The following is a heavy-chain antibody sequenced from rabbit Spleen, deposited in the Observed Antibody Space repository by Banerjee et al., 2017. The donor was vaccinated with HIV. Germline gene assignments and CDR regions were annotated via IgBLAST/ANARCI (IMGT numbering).Heavy chain of an antibody. V-gene: IGHV1S7*01. CDR2: IDPVFGAT. Sequence: SSYYMNWVRQAPGKGLEWIGYIDPVFGATYYATWVNGRFSISRENTQNTVSLQMNSLTAADTATYFCASGYSDIYFNLWGQGTLVTVS. D-gene: IGHD1-1*01. CDR1: SSYY. CDR3: ASGYSDIYFNL. J-gene: IGHJ4*01.